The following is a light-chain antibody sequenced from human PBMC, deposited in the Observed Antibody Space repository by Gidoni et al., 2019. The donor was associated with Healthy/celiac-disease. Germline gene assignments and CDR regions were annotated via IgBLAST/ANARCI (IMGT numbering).Light chain of an antibody. Sequence: IVFTQSPATLSLSPGERATLSCRASQSVSSYLAWYQQKPGQAPRLLIYDAANRATGIPARFSGSGYGTDFTLTISSLEPEDFAVYYCQQRSNWTPAFGQGTKVEIK. CDR3: QQRSNWTPA. CDR1: QSVSSY. CDR2: DAA. J-gene: IGKJ1*01. V-gene: IGKV3-11*01.